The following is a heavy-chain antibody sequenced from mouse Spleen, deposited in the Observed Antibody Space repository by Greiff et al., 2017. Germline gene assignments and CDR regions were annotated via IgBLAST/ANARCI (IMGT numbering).Heavy chain of an antibody. CDR1: GFTFSSYA. Sequence: DVQLVESGGGLVKLGGSLKLSCAASGFTFSSYAMSWVRQTPEKRLEWVATISSGGSYTYYPDSVKGRFTISRDNAKNTLYLQMSSLRSEDTAMYYCARRSMITTGWDFDYWGQGTTLTVSS. V-gene: IGHV5-9-3*01. D-gene: IGHD2-4*01. J-gene: IGHJ2*01. CDR3: ARRSMITTGWDFDY. CDR2: ISSGGSYT.